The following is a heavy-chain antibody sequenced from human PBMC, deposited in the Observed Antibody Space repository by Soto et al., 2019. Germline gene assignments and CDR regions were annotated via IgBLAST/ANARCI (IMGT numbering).Heavy chain of an antibody. D-gene: IGHD2-2*03. CDR3: ARVDYYYYYYGMDV. V-gene: IGHV3-7*03. J-gene: IGHJ6*02. Sequence: GGSLRLSCAASGFTFSSYWMSWVRQAPGKGLEWVANIKQDGSEKYYVDSVKGRFTISRDNAKNSLYLQMNSLRAEDTAVYYSARVDYYYYYYGMDVWGQGTTVTVSS. CDR2: IKQDGSEK. CDR1: GFTFSSYW.